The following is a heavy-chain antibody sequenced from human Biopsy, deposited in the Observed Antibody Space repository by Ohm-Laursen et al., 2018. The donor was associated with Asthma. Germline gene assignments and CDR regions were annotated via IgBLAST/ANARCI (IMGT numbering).Heavy chain of an antibody. CDR3: ARGKTWGRSYYFDY. V-gene: IGHV3-30-3*01. Sequence: SLRLSCSASGFTFHNYVMHWVRQAPGKGLEWVAGIFFDGSNKYYADSVKGRFTISRDNSKDTLYLQVNSLRGDDTAVYYCARGKTWGRSYYFDYWGQGTLVTVSS. D-gene: IGHD6-6*01. J-gene: IGHJ4*02. CDR1: GFTFHNYV. CDR2: IFFDGSNK.